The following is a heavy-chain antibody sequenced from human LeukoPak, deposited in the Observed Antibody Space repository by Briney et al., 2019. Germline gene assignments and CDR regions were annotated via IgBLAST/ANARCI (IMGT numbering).Heavy chain of an antibody. CDR2: INHSGST. V-gene: IGHV4-34*01. J-gene: IGHJ4*02. Sequence: PSETLSLTCAVYGGSFSGYYWSWIRQPPGKGLEWIGEINHSGSTNYNPSLKSRVTISVDTSKNQFSLKLSSVTAADTAVYYCARGLEVVVVVAATPGFDYWGQGTLVTVSS. CDR1: GGSFSGYY. CDR3: ARGLEVVVVVAATPGFDY. D-gene: IGHD2-15*01.